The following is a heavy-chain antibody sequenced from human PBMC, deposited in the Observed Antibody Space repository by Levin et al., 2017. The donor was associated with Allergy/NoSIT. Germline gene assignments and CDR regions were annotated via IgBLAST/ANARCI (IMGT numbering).Heavy chain of an antibody. CDR1: GFTFSSYA. CDR3: ARALRGYSGYDLTLGFDP. Sequence: GESLKISCAASGFTFSSYAMHWVRQAPGKGLEWVAVISYDGSNKYYADSVKGRFTISRDNSKNTLYLQMNSLRAEDTAVYYCARALRGYSGYDLTLGFDPWGQGTLVTVSS. V-gene: IGHV3-30-3*01. J-gene: IGHJ5*02. CDR2: ISYDGSNK. D-gene: IGHD5-12*01.